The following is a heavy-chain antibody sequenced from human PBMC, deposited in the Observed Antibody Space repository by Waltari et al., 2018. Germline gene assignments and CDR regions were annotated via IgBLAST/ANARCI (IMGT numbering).Heavy chain of an antibody. V-gene: IGHV4-39*07. CDR1: GVSNSRSNDY. J-gene: IGHJ3*01. Sequence: QQHLQESGPGLVKPPETLYRPCTAYGVSNSRSNDYWGWIRQPPGKGLECIGQSSERGSTSYNSSLKSRVTISVDTSRNQISLNLYSVTAADAAVYYCARRENYNFWRDSFDVCVQGTVVTVSS. D-gene: IGHD3-3*01. CDR2: SSERGST. CDR3: ARRENYNFWRDSFDV.